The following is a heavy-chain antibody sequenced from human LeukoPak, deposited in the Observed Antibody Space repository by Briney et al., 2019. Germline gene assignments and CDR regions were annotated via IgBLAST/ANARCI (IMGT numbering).Heavy chain of an antibody. Sequence: SETLSLTCTVSGGSISSSSYYWGWIRQPPGKGLEWSGSIYYSGSAYYTPSLKSRVTLSVDASKNPFSLKLSFVTAADTAVYYCASGYCSSTSCYYFDYWGQGTLVTVSS. CDR3: ASGYCSSTSCYYFDY. D-gene: IGHD2-2*03. V-gene: IGHV4-39*01. CDR2: IYYSGSA. J-gene: IGHJ4*02. CDR1: GGSISSSSYY.